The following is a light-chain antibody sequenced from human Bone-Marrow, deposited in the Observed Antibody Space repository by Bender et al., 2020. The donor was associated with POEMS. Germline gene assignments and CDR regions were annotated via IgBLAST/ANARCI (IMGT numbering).Light chain of an antibody. CDR3: SSYAGSNYVV. J-gene: IGLJ2*01. Sequence: QSALTQPASVSGSPGQSITISCTGTSSDVGESDYVSWYQQHPGKAPKLIIYDVSNRPSGVSNRFSGSKSGNTASLTVSGLQAEDEADYYCSSYAGSNYVVFGGGTKLTVL. V-gene: IGLV2-14*01. CDR1: SSDVGESDY. CDR2: DVS.